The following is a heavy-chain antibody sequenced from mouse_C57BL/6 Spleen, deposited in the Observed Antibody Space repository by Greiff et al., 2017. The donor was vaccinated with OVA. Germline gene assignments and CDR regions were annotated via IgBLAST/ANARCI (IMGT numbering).Heavy chain of an antibody. CDR3: ARPLTEVAEDAMDY. Sequence: VQLQQSGAELAKPGASVKLSCKASGYTFTSYWMHWVKQRPGQGLEWIGDINPSSGYTKYNQKFKDKATLTADKSSSTVYMQLSSLTYEDSAVYYCARPLTEVAEDAMDYWGQGTSVTVSS. CDR1: GYTFTSYW. J-gene: IGHJ4*01. V-gene: IGHV1-7*01. D-gene: IGHD1-1*01. CDR2: INPSSGYT.